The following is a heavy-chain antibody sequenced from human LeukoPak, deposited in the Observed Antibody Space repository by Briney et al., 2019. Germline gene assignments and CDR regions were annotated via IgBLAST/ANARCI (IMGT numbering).Heavy chain of an antibody. D-gene: IGHD3-22*01. CDR2: ISSSGSTI. CDR3: ASRDYYDSSGYSP. CDR1: GFTFSDYY. Sequence: PGGSLRLSCAASGFTFSDYYMGWIRQAPGKGLEWVSYISSSGSTIYYADSVKGRFTISRDNAKNSLYLQMNSLRAEDTAVYYCASRDYYDSSGYSPWGQGTLVTVSS. V-gene: IGHV3-11*01. J-gene: IGHJ4*02.